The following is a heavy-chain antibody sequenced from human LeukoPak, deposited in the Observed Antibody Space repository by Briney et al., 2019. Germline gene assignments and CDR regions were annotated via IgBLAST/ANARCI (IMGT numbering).Heavy chain of an antibody. CDR2: IRYSGSA. CDR3: ARLVYDSRGYYFDY. V-gene: IGHV4-59*08. J-gene: IGHJ4*02. CDR1: GDSISTYY. D-gene: IGHD3-22*01. Sequence: SETLSLTCTVSGDSISTYYWSWIRQPPGKGLEWIGYIRYSGSANCNPSLRSRVTISIDTSKNQFSLKLSSVTAADTAVYHCARLVYDSRGYYFDYWGQGTLVTVSS.